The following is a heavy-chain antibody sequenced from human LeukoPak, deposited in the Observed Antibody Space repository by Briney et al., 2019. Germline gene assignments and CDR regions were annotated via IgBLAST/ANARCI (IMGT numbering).Heavy chain of an antibody. D-gene: IGHD3-3*01. V-gene: IGHV4-34*01. CDR3: ARGDFFGY. CDR1: GGSFSGYY. CDR2: INRSGRT. J-gene: IGHJ4*02. Sequence: SEALSLTCAVYGGSFSGYYWSWVRQPPGKGLEWIGEINRSGRTNYNPSLKSRVTISVDTSKNQFSLNLSSVTAADTAVYYCARGDFFGYWGQGTLVTVSS.